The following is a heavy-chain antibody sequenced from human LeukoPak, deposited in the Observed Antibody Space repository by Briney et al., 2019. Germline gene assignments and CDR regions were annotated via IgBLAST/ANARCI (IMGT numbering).Heavy chain of an antibody. CDR1: GGSISSYY. CDR3: ARDSGPAGYSSSY. V-gene: IGHV4-59*01. J-gene: IGHJ4*02. Sequence: SETLSLTCTVSGGSISSYYWSWIRQPPRKGLEWIGYIYYSGSTNYNPSLKSRVTISVDTSKNQFSLKLSSVTAADTAVYYCARDSGPAGYSSSYWGQGTLVSVSS. CDR2: IYYSGST. D-gene: IGHD6-13*01.